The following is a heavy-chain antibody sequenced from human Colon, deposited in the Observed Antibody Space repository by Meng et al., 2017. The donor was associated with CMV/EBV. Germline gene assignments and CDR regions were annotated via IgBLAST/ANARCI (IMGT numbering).Heavy chain of an antibody. CDR2: IYDTGIT. CDR3: AKSRSSTPGIVDD. Sequence: AQLQESGPGLVKPSETLSLTCIVSGVSVTSGAYHWSWIRQSPGKGLEWIGYIYDTGITIYNPSLKSRVTIFLETSKNQFSLNLNSMTTADTAVYYCAKSRSSTPGIVDDWGQGTLVTVSS. D-gene: IGHD2/OR15-2a*01. J-gene: IGHJ4*02. CDR1: GVSVTSGAYH. V-gene: IGHV4-61*08.